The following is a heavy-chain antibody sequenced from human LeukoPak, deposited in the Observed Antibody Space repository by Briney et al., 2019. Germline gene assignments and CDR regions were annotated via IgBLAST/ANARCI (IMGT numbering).Heavy chain of an antibody. J-gene: IGHJ4*02. V-gene: IGHV4-61*01. CDR2: IYYSGST. CDR1: GVSITSYSHN. CDR3: ARNPPGYSSGWPVEK. Sequence: SEPLSLTCTVSGVSITSYSHNYDWIRQPPGKGLEWIGYIYYSGSTNYNPSLKSRVTISVDTSKNQFSLKLSSVTAADTAVYYCARNPPGYSSGWPVEKWGQGTLVTVSS. D-gene: IGHD6-19*01.